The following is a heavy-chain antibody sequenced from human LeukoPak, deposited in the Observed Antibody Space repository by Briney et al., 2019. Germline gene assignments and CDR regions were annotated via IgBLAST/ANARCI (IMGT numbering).Heavy chain of an antibody. CDR1: GNTFTNYY. D-gene: IGHD2-2*01. CDR2: INPSGDST. V-gene: IGHV1-46*01. CDR3: ARDGGYCSSTSCSPMYYFDY. J-gene: IGHJ4*02. Sequence: GASVKVSCKASGNTFTNYYMHWVRQAPGQGLEWMGIINPSGDSTSYAQKFQGRVTMTRDTSTSTVYMELSSLRSEDTAVYYCARDGGYCSSTSCSPMYYFDYWGQGTLVTVSS.